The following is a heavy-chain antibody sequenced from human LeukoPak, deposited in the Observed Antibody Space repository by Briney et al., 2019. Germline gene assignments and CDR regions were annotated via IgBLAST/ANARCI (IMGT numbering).Heavy chain of an antibody. CDR2: IIPIFGTA. CDR3: VRDYDISGPQKNFFDY. Sequence: SVKVSCKASGGTFSSYAISWVRQAPGQGLEWMGGIIPIFGTANYAQKFQDRVTITADKSTSTAYMELSSLRSEDTAVYYCVRDYDISGPQKNFFDYWGQGTLVTVSS. V-gene: IGHV1-69*06. D-gene: IGHD3-22*01. J-gene: IGHJ4*02. CDR1: GGTFSSYA.